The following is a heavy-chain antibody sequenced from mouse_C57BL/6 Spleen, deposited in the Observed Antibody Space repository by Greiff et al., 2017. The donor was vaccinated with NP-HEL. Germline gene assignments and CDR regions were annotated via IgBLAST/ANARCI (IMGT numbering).Heavy chain of an antibody. V-gene: IGHV1-61*01. CDR3: ARTLNSWFAY. J-gene: IGHJ3*01. Sequence: QVQLQQPGAELVRPGSSVKLSCKASGYTFTSYWMDWVKQRPGHGLEWIGNIYPSDSATHYNQKFKDKATLTVDKSSSTAYMQLSSLTSEDSAVYYCARTLNSWFAYWGQGTLVTVSA. D-gene: IGHD1-3*01. CDR1: GYTFTSYW. CDR2: IYPSDSAT.